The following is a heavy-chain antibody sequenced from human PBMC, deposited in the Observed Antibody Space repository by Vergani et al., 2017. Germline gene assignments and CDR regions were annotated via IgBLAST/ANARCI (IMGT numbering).Heavy chain of an antibody. CDR1: GGSISSYY. V-gene: IGHV4-59*01. CDR3: ARDRGPIATIDD. CDR2: IYYSGST. D-gene: IGHD3-10*01. J-gene: IGHJ4*02. Sequence: QVQLQESGPGLVKPSETLSITCTVSGGSISSYYWSWIRQPPGKGLEWIGYIYYSGSTNSNPSLKSRVTISVDTSKNQFSLKLSSVTAADTAVYYCARDRGPIATIDDWGQGRLVTVSS.